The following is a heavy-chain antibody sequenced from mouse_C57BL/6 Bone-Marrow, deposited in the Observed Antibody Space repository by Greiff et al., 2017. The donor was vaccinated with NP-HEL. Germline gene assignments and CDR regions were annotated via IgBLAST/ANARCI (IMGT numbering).Heavy chain of an antibody. CDR2: IYPRSGNT. CDR3: ARSGGLGAMDY. D-gene: IGHD4-1*01. Sequence: QVQLKQSGAELARPGASVKLSCKASGYTFTSYGISWVKQRTGQGLEWIGEIYPRSGNTYYNEKFKGKATLTADKSSSTAYMELRSLTSEDSAVYFCARSGGLGAMDYWGQGTSVTVSS. CDR1: GYTFTSYG. J-gene: IGHJ4*01. V-gene: IGHV1-81*01.